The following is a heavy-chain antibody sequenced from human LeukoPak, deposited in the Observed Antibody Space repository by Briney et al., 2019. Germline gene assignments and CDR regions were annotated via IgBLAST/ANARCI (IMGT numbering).Heavy chain of an antibody. D-gene: IGHD3-9*01. V-gene: IGHV1-69*01. CDR1: GGTFSSYA. CDR2: IIPIFGTA. J-gene: IGHJ4*02. CDR3: AREARYDQNFDY. Sequence: GSSVKVSCKASGGTFSSYAISWVRQAPGQGLEWMRGIIPIFGTANYAQKFQGRVTITADESTSTAYMELSSLRSEDTAVYYCAREARYDQNFDYWGQGTLVTVSS.